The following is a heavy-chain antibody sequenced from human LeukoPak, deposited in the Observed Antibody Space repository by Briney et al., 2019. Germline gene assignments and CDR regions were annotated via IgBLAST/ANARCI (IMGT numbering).Heavy chain of an antibody. J-gene: IGHJ4*02. CDR3: ARGYCSSVSCYYFDS. D-gene: IGHD2-2*01. CDR2: IYTSGTP. V-gene: IGHV4-4*09. CDR1: GGSFSSYY. Sequence: SDPLTLPCTVPGGSFSSYYWSWVRQPPGKGLRWIGYIYTSGTPNYTPSLKSRVSLSGDTSKNQFSLKLTYVPAADTAVYYCARGYCSSVSCYYFDSWGQGTLVTVSS.